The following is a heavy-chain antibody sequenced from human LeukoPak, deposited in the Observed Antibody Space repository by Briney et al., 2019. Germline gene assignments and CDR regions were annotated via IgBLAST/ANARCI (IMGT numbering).Heavy chain of an antibody. CDR3: ARDLKMSGSYYFDY. V-gene: IGHV4-31*03. Sequence: SETLFLTCTVSGGSISSGGYYWSWIRQHPGKGLEWIGYIYYSGSTYYNPSLKSRVTISVDTSKNQFSLKLSSVTAADTAVYYCARDLKMSGSYYFDYWGQGTLVTVSS. D-gene: IGHD1-26*01. CDR2: IYYSGST. CDR1: GGSISSGGYY. J-gene: IGHJ4*02.